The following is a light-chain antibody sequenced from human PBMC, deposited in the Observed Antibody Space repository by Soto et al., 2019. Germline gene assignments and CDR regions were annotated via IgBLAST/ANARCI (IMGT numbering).Light chain of an antibody. CDR1: QSISSS. CDR3: QQYDNWPRT. V-gene: IGKV3-15*01. CDR2: GAS. J-gene: IGKJ5*01. Sequence: EIVMTQSPATLSVSPGERATLSCRASQSISSSLAWYQQKPGQAPRLLIYGASTRATDVPARFSGSGSGTEFTLTISSLQSEDFAFYYCQQYDNWPRTFGQGTRLEIK.